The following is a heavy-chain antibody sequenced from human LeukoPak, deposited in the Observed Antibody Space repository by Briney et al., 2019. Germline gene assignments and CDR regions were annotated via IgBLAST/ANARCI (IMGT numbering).Heavy chain of an antibody. CDR1: GGSISSRPYY. Sequence: SSETLSLTCTVSGGSISSRPYYWGWIRQPPGKGLEWLGSFDYSGSTYYKPSLKSRVTISVDTSKNQFSLKLSSVTAADTAVYYCARSVKMPYDYVSGNYLLYGFDIWGQGTMVTVSS. V-gene: IGHV4-39*01. CDR2: FDYSGST. CDR3: ARSVKMPYDYVSGNYLLYGFDI. D-gene: IGHD3-10*01. J-gene: IGHJ3*02.